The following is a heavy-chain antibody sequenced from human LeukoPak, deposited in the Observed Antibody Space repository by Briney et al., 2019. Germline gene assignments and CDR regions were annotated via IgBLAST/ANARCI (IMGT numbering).Heavy chain of an antibody. CDR3: ARDEYYYDSSGLGY. V-gene: IGHV3-11*01. J-gene: IGHJ4*02. CDR1: GFTYSDYY. D-gene: IGHD3-22*01. Sequence: PGGSLRLSCAASGFTYSDYYMSWIRQAPGKGLEWVSYISSSGSTIYYADSVKGRFTISRDNAKNSLYLQMNSLRAEDTAVYYCARDEYYYDSSGLGYWGREPWSPSPQ. CDR2: ISSSGSTI.